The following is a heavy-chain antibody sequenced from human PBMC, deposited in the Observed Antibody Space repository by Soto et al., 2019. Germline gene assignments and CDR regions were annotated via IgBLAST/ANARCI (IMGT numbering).Heavy chain of an antibody. J-gene: IGHJ5*02. D-gene: IGHD3-3*01. CDR3: AGPFLPGGGGS. CDR2: IIPMLRTV. V-gene: IGHV1-69*06. Sequence: QVLLEQSGAEVKKPGSSVKVSCKASGGSFSSTAISWVRQAPGQGLEWVGGIIPMLRTVNYAHKFQGRVTFPATKSTHTAILDLASLTSGDRVMYSWAGPFLPGGGGSWGQGTLVTVSS. CDR1: GGSFSSTA.